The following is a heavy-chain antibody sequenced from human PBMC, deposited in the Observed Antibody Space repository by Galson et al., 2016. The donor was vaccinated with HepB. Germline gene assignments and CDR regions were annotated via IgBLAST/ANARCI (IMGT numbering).Heavy chain of an antibody. CDR2: IYYVGNT. V-gene: IGHV4-39*01. Sequence: LSLTCTVSGGSISSNSYYWGWIRQPPGKGLEWIGSIYYVGNTYYNPSLKSRVILSIDTSNNRVSLKLRSVTVADTAVYYCARHERLLSWFDPWGQGSLVTVSS. J-gene: IGHJ5*02. CDR1: GGSISSNSYY. CDR3: ARHERLLSWFDP. D-gene: IGHD5-12*01.